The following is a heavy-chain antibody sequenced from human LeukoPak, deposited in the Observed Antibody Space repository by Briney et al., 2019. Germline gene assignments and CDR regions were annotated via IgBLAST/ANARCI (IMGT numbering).Heavy chain of an antibody. J-gene: IGHJ4*02. CDR3: AAEPDYYESSGYYSY. CDR2: IYSGGSGGST. CDR1: GFTVSSNY. D-gene: IGHD3-22*01. V-gene: IGHV3-66*02. Sequence: GGSLRLSCAASGFTVSSNYMSWVRPAPGKGLEWVSVIYSGGSGGSTYYADSVKGRFTISRDNSKNTLYLQMKSLRADDTAVYYCAAEPDYYESSGYYSYWGQGTLVTVSS.